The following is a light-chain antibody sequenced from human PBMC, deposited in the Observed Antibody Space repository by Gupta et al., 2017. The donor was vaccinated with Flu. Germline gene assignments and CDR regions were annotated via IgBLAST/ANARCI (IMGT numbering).Light chain of an antibody. J-gene: IGLJ3*02. CDR3: SGWDDAVRGPV. V-gene: IGLV1-47*01. CDR2: TND. CDR1: SSNIGGNY. Sequence: QSVLTQPPSESGTPGQTVTISCSGGSSNIGGNYGNWYKQFPGTAPKLIIHTNDQRPSGVPDRFSGSKSGTLASLAIRGLRSADEAQSPCSGWDDAVRGPVCGGGTRLTVL.